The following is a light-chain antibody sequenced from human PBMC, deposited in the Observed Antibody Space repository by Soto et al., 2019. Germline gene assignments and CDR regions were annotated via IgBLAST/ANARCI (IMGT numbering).Light chain of an antibody. CDR3: ATWDDSLNNPV. V-gene: IGLV2-14*01. Sequence: QSVLTQPASVSGSPGQSITISCTGTSSDVGGYNYVSWYQHHPGKAPKLMIYEVSNRPSGVSYRFSGSKSGTSASLAISGLRSEDEAAYYCATWDDSLNNPVFGGGTKLTVL. J-gene: IGLJ3*02. CDR1: SSDVGGYNY. CDR2: EVS.